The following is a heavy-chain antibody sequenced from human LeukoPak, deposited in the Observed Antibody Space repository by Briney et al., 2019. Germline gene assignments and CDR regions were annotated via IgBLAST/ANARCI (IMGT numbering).Heavy chain of an antibody. V-gene: IGHV3-33*01. CDR2: IWYDGSNK. CDR3: TREHGDRSRYFQH. D-gene: IGHD2-21*02. J-gene: IGHJ1*01. CDR1: GYTLSSYG. Sequence: GGSLRLSCAASGYTLSSYGMHWVRQAPGKGLEWVAGIWYDGSNKYYADSVKGRFTISRDTSKNTLYLQMNGLRAEDTAVYYCTREHGDRSRYFQHWGQGTLVTVSS.